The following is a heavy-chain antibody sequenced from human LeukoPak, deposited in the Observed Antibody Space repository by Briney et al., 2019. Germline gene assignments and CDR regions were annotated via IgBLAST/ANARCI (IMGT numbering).Heavy chain of an antibody. Sequence: GGSLRLSCAAAGFTVSDFYISWIRQAPGNWRGFISYISGGVDTIFYADSVKGRFTISRDNAKNPLYLQMNSLRAEDTAVYYCARVHCSGGGCSSWGQGALVTVSS. CDR2: ISGGVDTI. V-gene: IGHV3-11*01. J-gene: IGHJ4*02. CDR1: GFTVSDFY. CDR3: ARVHCSGGGCSS. D-gene: IGHD2-15*01.